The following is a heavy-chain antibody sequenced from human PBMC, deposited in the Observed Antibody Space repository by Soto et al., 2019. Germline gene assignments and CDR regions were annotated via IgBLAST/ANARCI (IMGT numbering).Heavy chain of an antibody. CDR3: ARESDNGDSSGYPSHLIDC. D-gene: IGHD3-22*01. J-gene: IGHJ4*02. Sequence: QVQLQESGPGLVKPSQTLSLTCTVSGGSISSGDYYWSWIRQPPGKGLEWIGYIYYSGSTYYNPCMQSLVTLSVDTSKNQFSLKLSFVPAADTAVYYCARESDNGDSSGYPSHLIDCWGQGTLVHVSS. V-gene: IGHV4-30-4*01. CDR2: IYYSGST. CDR1: GGSISSGDYY.